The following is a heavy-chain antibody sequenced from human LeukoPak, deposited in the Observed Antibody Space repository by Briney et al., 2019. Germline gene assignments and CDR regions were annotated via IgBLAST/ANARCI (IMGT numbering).Heavy chain of an antibody. CDR3: ARRFCSSAGCHQTINWFDP. Sequence: PSETLSLTCTVSGDPINDYYWTWIRQTPGKGLEWIGYIYYSGTTTYNPSLGSRVTISLDTSKNQFSLKLTSVTSADTAVYYCARRFCSSAGCHQTINWFDPWGQGTLVTVSS. J-gene: IGHJ5*02. CDR1: GDPINDYY. CDR2: IYYSGTT. D-gene: IGHD2-2*01. V-gene: IGHV4-59*01.